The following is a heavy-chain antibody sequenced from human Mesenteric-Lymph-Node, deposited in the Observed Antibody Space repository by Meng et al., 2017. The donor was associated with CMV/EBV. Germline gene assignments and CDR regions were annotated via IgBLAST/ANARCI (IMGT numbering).Heavy chain of an antibody. J-gene: IGHJ4*02. Sequence: AASGFTFSSYAMGWVRQAPGKGLGWVSAISGSGGSTYYADSVKGRFTISRDNSKNTLYLQMNSLRAEDTAVYYCAKWAVVPAAILDYWGQGTLVTVSS. V-gene: IGHV3-23*01. CDR2: ISGSGGST. CDR3: AKWAVVPAAILDY. D-gene: IGHD2-2*01. CDR1: GFTFSSYA.